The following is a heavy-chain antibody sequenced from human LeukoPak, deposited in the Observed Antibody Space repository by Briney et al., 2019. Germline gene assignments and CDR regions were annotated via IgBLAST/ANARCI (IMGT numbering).Heavy chain of an antibody. V-gene: IGHV3-30-3*01. CDR2: ISYDGSNK. Sequence: GGSLRLSCAASGFTFSSYAMHWVRQAPGKGLEWVAGISYDGSNKYYADPVKGRFTISSDNAKNSLYLQMNSLRAEDTAVYYCARVDIAVAGIRWGPVDYWGQGTLVTVSS. CDR3: ARVDIAVAGIRWGPVDY. D-gene: IGHD6-19*01. J-gene: IGHJ4*02. CDR1: GFTFSSYA.